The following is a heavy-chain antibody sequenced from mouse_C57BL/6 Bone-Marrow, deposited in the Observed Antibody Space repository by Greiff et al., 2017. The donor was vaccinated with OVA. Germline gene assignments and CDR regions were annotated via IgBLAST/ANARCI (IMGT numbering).Heavy chain of an antibody. D-gene: IGHD3-2*02. J-gene: IGHJ4*01. CDR3: ASPPLDSSGPNPCYYYAMDY. CDR1: GYTFTSYW. CDR2: IHPNSGST. Sequence: VQLQQPGAELVKPGASVKLSCKASGYTFTSYWMHWVKQRPGQGLEWIGMIHPNSGSTNYNEKFKSKATLTVDISSSTAFMQLSSLTSEDSAVYYCASPPLDSSGPNPCYYYAMDYWGQGTSVTVSS. V-gene: IGHV1-64*01.